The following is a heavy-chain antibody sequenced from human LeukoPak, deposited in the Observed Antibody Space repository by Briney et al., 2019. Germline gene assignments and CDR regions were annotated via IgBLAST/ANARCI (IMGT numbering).Heavy chain of an antibody. J-gene: IGHJ2*01. CDR3: AKPRFFGESYWYFDL. D-gene: IGHD3-10*01. CDR1: GFTFNSYS. CDR2: ISSLGSYI. Sequence: GGSLRLSCAASGFTFNSYSMNWVRQAPGKGLEWVSFISSLGSYIYYADSVKGRFTISRDNSKNTLYLQMNSLRAEDTAVYYCAKPRFFGESYWYFDLWGRGTLVTVSS. V-gene: IGHV3-21*01.